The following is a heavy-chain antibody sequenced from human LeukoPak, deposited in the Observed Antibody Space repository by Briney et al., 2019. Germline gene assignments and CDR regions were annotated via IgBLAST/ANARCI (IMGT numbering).Heavy chain of an antibody. CDR1: GGSISSSSYY. CDR3: ARRYYDFWRRGGNAFDI. V-gene: IGHV4-39*01. CDR2: IYYSGST. J-gene: IGHJ3*02. D-gene: IGHD3-3*01. Sequence: SETLSLTCTVSGGSISSSSYYWGWIRQPPGKGLEWIGSIYYSGSTYYNPSLKSRVTISVDTSKNQFSLKLSSVTAADTAVYYCARRYYDFWRRGGNAFDIWGQGTMVTVSS.